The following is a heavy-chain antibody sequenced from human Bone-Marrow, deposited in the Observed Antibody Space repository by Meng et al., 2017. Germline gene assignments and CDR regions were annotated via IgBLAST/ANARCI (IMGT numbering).Heavy chain of an antibody. CDR1: GGSFSDYY. D-gene: IGHD4-11*01. CDR2: INHSGST. J-gene: IGHJ4*02. CDR3: ARGPTTMAHDFDY. V-gene: IGHV4-34*01. Sequence: GQVQPVGAGLLKPSETLSLTCVVSGGSFSDYYWSWIRQPPGKGLEWIGEINHSGSTNYNPSLESRATISVDTSQNNLSLKLSSVTAADSAVYYCARGPTTMAHDFDYWGQGTLVTVSS.